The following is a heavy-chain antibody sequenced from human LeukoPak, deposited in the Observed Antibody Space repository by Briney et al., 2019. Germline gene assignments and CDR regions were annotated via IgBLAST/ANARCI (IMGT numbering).Heavy chain of an antibody. J-gene: IGHJ4*02. Sequence: PGGSLRLSCAASGFTFNSFGIHWVRQAPGKGLEWVAVIWFDGSNKYYADSVKGRFTVSRDDSKHTVYLQMNSLRAEDTAVYYCARDFDSTGYYPFDLPDYWGQGTLVTVSS. D-gene: IGHD3-22*01. CDR1: GFTFNSFG. CDR3: ARDFDSTGYYPFDLPDY. CDR2: IWFDGSNK. V-gene: IGHV3-33*01.